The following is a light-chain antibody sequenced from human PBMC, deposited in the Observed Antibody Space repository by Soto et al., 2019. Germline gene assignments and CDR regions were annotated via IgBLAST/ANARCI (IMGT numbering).Light chain of an antibody. CDR1: SSDVGGYSY. J-gene: IGLJ7*01. CDR2: EVS. V-gene: IGLV2-14*01. Sequence: QSALTQPASVSGSPGQSITISCTGTSSDVGGYSYVSWYQQHPGKTPKLMIYEVSNRPSGVSHRFSGSKSGNTASLTISGLQAEDEADYYCSSFASITLYVFGGGTQLTVL. CDR3: SSFASITLYV.